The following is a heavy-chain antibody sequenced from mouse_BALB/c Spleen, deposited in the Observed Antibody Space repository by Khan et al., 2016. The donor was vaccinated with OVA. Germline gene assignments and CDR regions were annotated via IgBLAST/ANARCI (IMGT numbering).Heavy chain of an antibody. CDR1: GYTFTSYW. CDR2: INPSTGYS. Sequence: QVQLQQSGAELAKPGASVKMSCKASGYTFTSYWMHWVKQRPGQGLEWIGYINPSTGYSEYNQKFKDKATLTADKSSSPAYMQLSSLTSDDSAVYYCANHGSSSAWFAYWGQGTLVTVSA. J-gene: IGHJ3*01. D-gene: IGHD1-1*01. CDR3: ANHGSSSAWFAY. V-gene: IGHV1-7*01.